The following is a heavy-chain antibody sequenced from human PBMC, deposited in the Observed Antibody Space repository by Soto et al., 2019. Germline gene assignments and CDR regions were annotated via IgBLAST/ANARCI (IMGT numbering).Heavy chain of an antibody. V-gene: IGHV3-7*01. CDR1: GFTFSSYW. J-gene: IGHJ6*03. CDR2: IKQDGSEK. CDR3: ATGGAGPSWWLLDPQEHYYYYMDV. D-gene: IGHD5-12*01. Sequence: GGSLRLSCAASGFTFSSYWMSWVRQAPGKGLEWVANIKQDGSEKYYVDSVKGRFTISRDNAKNSLYLQMNSRRAEDTAVYYCATGGAGPSWWLLDPQEHYYYYMDVWGKGTTVTVSS.